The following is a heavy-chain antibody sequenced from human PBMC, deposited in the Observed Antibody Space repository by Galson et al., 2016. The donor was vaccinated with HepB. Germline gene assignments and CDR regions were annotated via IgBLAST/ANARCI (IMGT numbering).Heavy chain of an antibody. J-gene: IGHJ4*02. Sequence: SVKVSCKASGYTFTYRYLHWVRQAPGQTLEWMGWITPSNGNANYAQKFKDRVTFTRDTSMSTGYMELSSLRSEDTAIYYCVGGYNEVGDYWDQGTLVTVSS. D-gene: IGHD5-24*01. CDR1: GYTFTYRY. CDR2: ITPSNGNA. V-gene: IGHV1-45*02. CDR3: VGGYNEVGDY.